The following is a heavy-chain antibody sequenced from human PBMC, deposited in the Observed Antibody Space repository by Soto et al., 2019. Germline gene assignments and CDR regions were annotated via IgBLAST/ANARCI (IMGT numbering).Heavy chain of an antibody. CDR1: GFTFSSYA. CDR2: ISGFSSAT. CDR3: ARDPEGSGPELDY. V-gene: IGHV3-23*01. D-gene: IGHD3-10*01. Sequence: EVQLSESGGGLVQPGGSLRLSCAVSGFTFSSYAINWVRQAPGKGLEWVSGISGFSSATYYADSVKGRFTISRDNSKNTVYLEMNNLRAAYTAVYFCARDPEGSGPELDYWGQGTLVTVSS. J-gene: IGHJ4*02.